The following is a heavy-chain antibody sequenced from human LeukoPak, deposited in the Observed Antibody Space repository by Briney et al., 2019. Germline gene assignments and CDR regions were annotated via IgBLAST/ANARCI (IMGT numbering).Heavy chain of an antibody. CDR1: GGTFSSYA. D-gene: IGHD4-17*01. CDR2: IIPIFGTA. Sequence: GASVKVSCKASGGTFSSYAISWVRQAPGQGLEWMGGIIPIFGTANYAQKFQGRVTITAGESTSTAYMELSGLRSEDTAVYYCAREGDYGDRSGYFDYWGQGTLVTVSS. J-gene: IGHJ4*02. V-gene: IGHV1-69*13. CDR3: AREGDYGDRSGYFDY.